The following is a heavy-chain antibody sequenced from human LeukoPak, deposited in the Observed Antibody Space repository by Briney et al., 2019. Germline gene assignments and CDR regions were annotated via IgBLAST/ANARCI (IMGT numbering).Heavy chain of an antibody. V-gene: IGHV4-30-4*01. CDR1: GGSISSGDYY. D-gene: IGHD5-12*01. CDR2: IYYSGST. J-gene: IGHJ4*02. Sequence: SETLSPTCTVSGGSISSGDYYWSWIRQPPGKGLEWIGYIYYSGSTYYNPSLKSRVTISVDTSKNQFSLKLSSVTAADTAVYYCAREGAYSGYDLTFGYWGQGTLVTVSS. CDR3: AREGAYSGYDLTFGY.